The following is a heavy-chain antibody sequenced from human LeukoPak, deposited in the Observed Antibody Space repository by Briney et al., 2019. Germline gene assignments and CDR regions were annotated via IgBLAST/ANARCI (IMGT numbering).Heavy chain of an antibody. CDR3: ARGYYDSAN. CDR1: GYSFTGSY. J-gene: IGHJ4*02. V-gene: IGHV1-46*01. Sequence: ASVKVSCKASGYSFTGSYIRWVRQAPGQGLEWMGIINPSGGSTSYAQKFQGRVTMTRATSTSTVYMELSSLRSEDTAIYYCARGYYDSANWGQGTLVTVSS. D-gene: IGHD3-22*01. CDR2: INPSGGST.